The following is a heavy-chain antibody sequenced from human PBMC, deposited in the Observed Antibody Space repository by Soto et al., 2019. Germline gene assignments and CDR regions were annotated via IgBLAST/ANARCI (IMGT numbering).Heavy chain of an antibody. CDR3: ARGIRRSIVVVIAQNGRTFDY. V-gene: IGHV3-30-3*01. Sequence: QVQLVESGGGVVQPGRSLRLSCAASGFTFSSYAMHWVRQAPGKGLEWVAVISYDGSNKYYADSVKGRFTISRDNSKNTLYLQMNSLRVEDTAVYYCARGIRRSIVVVIAQNGRTFDYWGQGTLVTVSS. CDR2: ISYDGSNK. J-gene: IGHJ4*02. D-gene: IGHD3-22*01. CDR1: GFTFSSYA.